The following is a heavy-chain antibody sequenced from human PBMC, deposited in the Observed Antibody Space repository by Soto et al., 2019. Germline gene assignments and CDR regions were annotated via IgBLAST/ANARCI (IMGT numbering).Heavy chain of an antibody. J-gene: IGHJ5*02. CDR1: VFTFSNYA. CDR2: LSSNGVNT. Sequence: PRWSLRLSCSVSVFTFSNYAMHWFRQAPGEGLEYVSALSSNGVNTYYADSVKGRFTISRDTSMNTLYLQMSSLRTEDTAVYYCVKGQGSSWYFWFDPWGQGTLVTVSS. D-gene: IGHD6-13*01. CDR3: VKGQGSSWYFWFDP. V-gene: IGHV3-64D*06.